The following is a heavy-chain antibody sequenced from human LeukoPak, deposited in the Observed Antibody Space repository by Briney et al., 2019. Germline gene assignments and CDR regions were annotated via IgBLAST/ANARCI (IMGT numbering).Heavy chain of an antibody. J-gene: IGHJ2*01. Sequence: PGGGLRLSCAASGFTFSSYEMNWVRQAPGKGLEWVSYISSISNTIYYADSVKGRFTISRDNARNSLYLQMTNLRAEDTAVYYCARDNNVRYFDLWGRGTLATLPS. CDR1: GFTFSSYE. CDR2: ISSISNTI. CDR3: ARDNNVRYFDL. V-gene: IGHV3-48*03. D-gene: IGHD2-8*01.